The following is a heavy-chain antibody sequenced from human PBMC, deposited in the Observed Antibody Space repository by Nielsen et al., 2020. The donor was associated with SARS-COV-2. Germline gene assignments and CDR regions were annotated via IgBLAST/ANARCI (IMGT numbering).Heavy chain of an antibody. J-gene: IGHJ4*02. CDR2: IYPGDSDT. CDR1: GYSFTSYW. V-gene: IGHV5-51*01. CDR3: ARSAYDSSGYYDY. D-gene: IGHD3-22*01. Sequence: GGSLRLSCKGSGYSFTSYWIGWVRQMPGKGLEWMGIIYPGDSDTRYSPSFQGQVTISADKSISTAYLQWSSLKASDTAMYYCARSAYDSSGYYDYWGQGTLVTVSS.